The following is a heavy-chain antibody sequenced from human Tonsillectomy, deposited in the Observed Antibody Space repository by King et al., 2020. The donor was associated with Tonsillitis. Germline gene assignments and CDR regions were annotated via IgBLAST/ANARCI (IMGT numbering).Heavy chain of an antibody. J-gene: IGHJ4*02. CDR2: ISAYNCKQ. D-gene: IGHD1-26*01. CDR3: ARDDGSGSYEN. V-gene: IGHV1-18*01. Sequence: QLVQSGAEVKKPGASVKVSCKASGYTFTLYGISWGRQAPGQGLELMGWISAYNCKQNYGQKLQGRVSMTTDTSTSTAYMELRSLRSDDTAVYYCARDDGSGSYENWGQGTLVTVTS. CDR1: GYTFTLYG.